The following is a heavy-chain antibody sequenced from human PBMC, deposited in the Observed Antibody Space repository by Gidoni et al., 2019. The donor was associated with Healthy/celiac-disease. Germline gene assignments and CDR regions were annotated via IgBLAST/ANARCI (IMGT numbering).Heavy chain of an antibody. CDR1: GFTLRTVY. Sequence: EVQLVESGGGLVKPGGSLRLSCAAPGFTLRTVYLSWVSQAPGKGLEWVGRIKSKTDGGTTDYAAPVKGRFTISRDDSKNTLYLQMNSLKTEDTAVYYCTTDFNDYVWGSYRYTIGTDAFDIWGQGTMVTVSS. J-gene: IGHJ3*02. D-gene: IGHD3-16*02. CDR3: TTDFNDYVWGSYRYTIGTDAFDI. V-gene: IGHV3-15*01. CDR2: IKSKTDGGTT.